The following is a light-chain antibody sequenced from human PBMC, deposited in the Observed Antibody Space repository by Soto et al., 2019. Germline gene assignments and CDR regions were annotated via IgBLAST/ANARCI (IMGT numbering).Light chain of an antibody. CDR2: DAS. CDR1: QSISSW. V-gene: IGKV1-5*01. CDR3: QQYNSFSPT. J-gene: IGKJ1*01. Sequence: DIQMTQSPSTLSASVGDRVTITWRASQSISSWLAWYQQKPGKAPKLLIYDASSLESGVPSRFSGSGSGTEFTLTISSLQPDDFATYYCQQYNSFSPTFGQGTKAEIK.